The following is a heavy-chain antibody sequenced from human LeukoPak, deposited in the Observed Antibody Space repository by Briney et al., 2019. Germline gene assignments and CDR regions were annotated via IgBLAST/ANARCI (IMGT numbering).Heavy chain of an antibody. CDR2: IWYDGSNK. CDR1: GFTFSSYG. D-gene: IGHD1-26*01. J-gene: IGHJ4*02. CDR3: ARDGGRLYYFDY. V-gene: IGHV3-33*01. Sequence: GGSLRLSCAASGFTFSSYGMHWVRQAPGKGLEWVAVIWYDGSNKLYGDSVRGRFTISRDNSENTLSLQMDSPRAEDTAVYYCARDGGRLYYFDYWGQGTLVTVSS.